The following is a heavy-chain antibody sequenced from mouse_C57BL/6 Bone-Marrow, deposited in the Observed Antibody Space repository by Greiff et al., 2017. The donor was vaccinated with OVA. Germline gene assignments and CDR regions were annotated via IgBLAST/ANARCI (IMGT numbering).Heavy chain of an antibody. D-gene: IGHD2-2*01. J-gene: IGHJ3*01. CDR2: IYPRSGNT. V-gene: IGHV1-81*01. CDR1: GYTFTSYG. Sequence: QVQLQQSGAELARPGASVKLSCKASGYTFTSYGISWVKQRTGQGLEWIGEIYPRSGNTYYNEKFKGKATLTADKSSSTAYMELRSLTSEDSAVYFCAGGDDVEGFAYWGQGTLVTVSA. CDR3: AGGDDVEGFAY.